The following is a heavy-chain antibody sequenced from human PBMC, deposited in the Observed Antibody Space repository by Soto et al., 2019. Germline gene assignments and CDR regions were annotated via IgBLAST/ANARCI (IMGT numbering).Heavy chain of an antibody. CDR3: AREFYDRSGYYVDAFDI. D-gene: IGHD3-22*01. CDR2: MNPNSGNT. Sequence: ASVKVSCKASGYTFTSYDINWVRQATGQGLEWMGWMNPNSGNTGYAQKFQGRVTMSRNTSISTAYMELSSLRSEDTAVYYGAREFYDRSGYYVDAFDIWGQGTMVTVSS. CDR1: GYTFTSYD. V-gene: IGHV1-8*01. J-gene: IGHJ3*02.